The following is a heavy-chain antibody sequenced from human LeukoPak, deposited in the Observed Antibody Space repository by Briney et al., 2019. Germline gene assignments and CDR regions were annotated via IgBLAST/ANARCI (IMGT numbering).Heavy chain of an antibody. J-gene: IGHJ3*02. V-gene: IGHV3-30*03. D-gene: IGHD2-21*02. CDR1: GFTFSSYG. CDR2: ISYDGSNK. CDR3: RSSIVVVTAPTDDAFDI. Sequence: GGSLRLSCAASGFTFSSYGMHWVRQAPGKGLEWVAVISYDGSNKYYADSVKGRFTISRDNSKNTLYLQMNSLRAEDTAVYYCRSSIVVVTAPTDDAFDIWGQGTMVTVSS.